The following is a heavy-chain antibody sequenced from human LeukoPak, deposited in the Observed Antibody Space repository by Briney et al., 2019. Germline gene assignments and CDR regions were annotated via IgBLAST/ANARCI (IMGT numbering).Heavy chain of an antibody. CDR3: ARAGQYNWNDEKDY. V-gene: IGHV3-20*04. D-gene: IGHD1-1*01. J-gene: IGHJ4*02. Sequence: GGSLRLSCAASGFTFHDYGMSWVRQAPGKGLEWVSGIDRSGGSIGYADSVKGRFTISRDNAKNSLYLQMNSLRAEDTALYYCARAGQYNWNDEKDYWGQGTLVTVSS. CDR2: IDRSGGSI. CDR1: GFTFHDYG.